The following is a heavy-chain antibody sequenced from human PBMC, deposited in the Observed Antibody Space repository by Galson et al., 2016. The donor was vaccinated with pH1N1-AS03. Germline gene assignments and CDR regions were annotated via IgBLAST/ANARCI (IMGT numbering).Heavy chain of an antibody. D-gene: IGHD2/OR15-2a*01. Sequence: SLRLSCAVSGFHLNDYAMHWVRQAPGKGLEWMAAVSNDGNNKWYADSVKGRFTISRDNSKNTLYLQVNSVRAEDTAVYYCARDAFLSLPGGIDYWGQGTLVAVSS. CDR2: VSNDGNNK. CDR1: GFHLNDYA. J-gene: IGHJ4*02. CDR3: ARDAFLSLPGGIDY. V-gene: IGHV3-30*04.